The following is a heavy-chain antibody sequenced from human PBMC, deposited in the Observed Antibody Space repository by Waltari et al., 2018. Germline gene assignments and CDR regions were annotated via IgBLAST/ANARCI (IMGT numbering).Heavy chain of an antibody. V-gene: IGHV3-74*01. D-gene: IGHD3-16*01. CDR2: IVGDGSST. CDR1: GFTFSTSW. J-gene: IGHJ3*02. Sequence: EVQLVESGGDLVQPGGSLRLSCVASGFTFSTSWMHWVRRAPGTGLLWVSRIVGDGSSTAYTDSVKGRFTISRDNARNTLYLQMNSLRAEDTAVYYCARHWGSGAFDIWGQGTMVTVSS. CDR3: ARHWGSGAFDI.